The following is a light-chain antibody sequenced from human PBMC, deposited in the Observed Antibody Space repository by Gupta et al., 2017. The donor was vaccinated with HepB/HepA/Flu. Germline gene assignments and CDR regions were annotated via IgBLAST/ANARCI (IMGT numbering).Light chain of an antibody. Sequence: SSYLTQHPAVSVALGQTVMITCQGDSLRNYYASWYQQKAGKAPKLVIYGTNSRPSGIPDRFSGSSSGNTASLTITGDQAEDEADYYWNSRDSSSTHLLFGGGTKVTVL. CDR1: SLRNYY. CDR3: NSRDSSSTHLL. J-gene: IGLJ2*01. V-gene: IGLV3-19*01. CDR2: GTN.